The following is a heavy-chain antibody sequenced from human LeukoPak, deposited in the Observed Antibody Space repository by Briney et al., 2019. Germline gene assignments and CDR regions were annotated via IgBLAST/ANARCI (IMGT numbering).Heavy chain of an antibody. CDR2: ISTYSTNT. Sequence: ASVKVSCKASGYIFTSYDINWVRQAPGQGLEWMGWISTYSTNTNYAQKLQGRVTMTTDTSTGTAYMEMKSLRSDDSAVYYCARARQQWLVPLDYWGQGTLVTVSS. CDR3: ARARQQWLVPLDY. D-gene: IGHD6-19*01. J-gene: IGHJ4*02. V-gene: IGHV1-18*01. CDR1: GYIFTSYD.